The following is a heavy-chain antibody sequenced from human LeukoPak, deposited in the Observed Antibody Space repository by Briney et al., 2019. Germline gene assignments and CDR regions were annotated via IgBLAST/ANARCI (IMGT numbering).Heavy chain of an antibody. J-gene: IGHJ4*02. V-gene: IGHV3-48*03. Sequence: GGSLRLSCAASGFTFSSYEMTWVRQAPGKGLQWVSYISSSGSTIYYADSVKGRFTISRDNAKNSLYLQMNSLRAEDTAVYYCARGPSVYFDYWGQGTLVTVS. CDR3: ARGPSVYFDY. CDR2: ISSSGSTI. CDR1: GFTFSSYE. D-gene: IGHD3-10*01.